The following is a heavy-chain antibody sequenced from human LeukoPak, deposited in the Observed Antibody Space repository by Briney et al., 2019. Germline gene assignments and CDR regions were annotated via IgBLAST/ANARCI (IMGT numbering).Heavy chain of an antibody. J-gene: IGHJ6*02. CDR1: GSTVSNVA. V-gene: IGHV3-23*01. D-gene: IGHD3-10*01. Sequence: GGSLRLSCASSGSTVSNVAMSWVRQAPGKGLETVSAISDSGDTTYYADSVKGRFTISRDDSKNKLYLRMNSLRAEDTAIYYCAKAFGFSQYGMGLWGRGTTVTVSS. CDR3: AKAFGFSQYGMGL. CDR2: ISDSGDTT.